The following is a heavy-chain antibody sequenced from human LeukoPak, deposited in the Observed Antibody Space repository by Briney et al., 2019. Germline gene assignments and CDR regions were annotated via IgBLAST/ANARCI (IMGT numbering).Heavy chain of an antibody. CDR1: GGSFSGYY. CDR2: INHSGST. Sequence: SETLSLTCAVYGGSFSGYYWSWIRQPPGKGLEWIGEINHSGSTNYNPSLKSRVTISVDTSKNQFSLKLSSVTAADTAVHYCARGLLRPYYYYGMDVWGQGTTVTVSS. J-gene: IGHJ6*02. CDR3: ARGLLRPYYYYGMDV. V-gene: IGHV4-34*01. D-gene: IGHD3-3*01.